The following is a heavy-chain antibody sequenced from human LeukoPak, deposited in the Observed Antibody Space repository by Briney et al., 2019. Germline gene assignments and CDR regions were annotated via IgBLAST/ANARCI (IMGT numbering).Heavy chain of an antibody. D-gene: IGHD3-16*01. V-gene: IGHV4-38-2*01. CDR1: GYFISSGYY. CDR3: VRADDYVWGSYWYFDY. J-gene: IGHJ4*02. Sequence: SETLSLTCAVCGYFISSGYYWGWLGPPPGEGLEWIGSNYHSGSTYYNPSLRSRDNISVDTSKIQFSLKLSPVTAADAGVYYCVRADDYVWGSYWYFDYWGQGTLVTVSS. CDR2: NYHSGST.